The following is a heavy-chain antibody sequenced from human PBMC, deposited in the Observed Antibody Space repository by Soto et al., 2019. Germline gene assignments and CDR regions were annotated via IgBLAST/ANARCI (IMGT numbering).Heavy chain of an antibody. V-gene: IGHV4-31*03. Sequence: PSETLSLTCTVFGGSISSGGYYWSWIRQHPGKGLEWIGYIYYSGSTYYNPSLKSRVTISVDTSKNQFSLKLSSVTAADTAVYYCARDTRGIKDYYYGMEVWGQGTTVTVSS. CDR3: ARDTRGIKDYYYGMEV. CDR1: GGSISSGGYY. D-gene: IGHD3-10*01. J-gene: IGHJ6*02. CDR2: IYYSGST.